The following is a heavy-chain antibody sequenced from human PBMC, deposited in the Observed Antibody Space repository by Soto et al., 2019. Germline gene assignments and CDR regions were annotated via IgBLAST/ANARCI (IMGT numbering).Heavy chain of an antibody. CDR2: IYSDGRT. CDR3: ASGYKYPSDY. Sequence: QVQLQESGPGLVKPSQTLSVTCTVSGASVTSGGYYWTWIRQHSGKGLEWIGHIYSDGRTYYSPSLKSRLTTSLDMSKNQFSRRLTSVTVADTAVYYCASGYKYPSDYWGQGTLVAVSS. CDR1: GASVTSGGYY. J-gene: IGHJ4*02. V-gene: IGHV4-31*03. D-gene: IGHD6-25*01.